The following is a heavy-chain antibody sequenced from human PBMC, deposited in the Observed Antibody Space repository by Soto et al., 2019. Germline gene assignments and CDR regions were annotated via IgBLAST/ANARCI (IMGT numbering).Heavy chain of an antibody. CDR3: VLLGLFDH. D-gene: IGHD3-10*01. J-gene: IGHJ4*02. CDR1: GYTFTSYN. CDR2: SNSNSGNS. Sequence: GASVKVSCKASGYTFTSYNINWVRQAPGQGLEWVAGSNSNSGNSDRSQKFPGRLTVTMDTPISTASMELISLRSEDTAVYYCVLLGLFDHWGPVTLVNVS. V-gene: IGHV1-8*01.